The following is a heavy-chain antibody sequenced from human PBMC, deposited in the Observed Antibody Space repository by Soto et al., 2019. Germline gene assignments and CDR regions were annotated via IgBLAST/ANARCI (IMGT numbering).Heavy chain of an antibody. CDR2: ISAYSGDT. J-gene: IGHJ5*02. V-gene: IGHV1-18*04. CDR3: ARVTEFIVEVSAAPNWLDP. CDR1: GYTFTNYG. Sequence: ASVKVSCKASGYTFTNYGFTWVRQAPGQGLEWMGWISAYSGDTNYAQKFQGRVTMTTDTSTSTAHMELRSLRPDDTAVYYCARVTEFIVEVSAAPNWLDPRGQGTLVTVYS. D-gene: IGHD2-2*01.